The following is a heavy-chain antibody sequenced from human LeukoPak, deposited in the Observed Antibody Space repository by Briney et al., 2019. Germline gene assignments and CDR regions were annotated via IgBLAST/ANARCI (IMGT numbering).Heavy chain of an antibody. CDR3: AREMATIRYFDY. CDR1: GFTVSSNY. Sequence: GGSLRLSCAAPGFTVSSNYMSWVRQAPGKGLEWVSVIYSGGSTYYADSVKGRFTISRDNSKNTLYLQMNSLRAEDTAVYYCAREMATIRYFDYWGQGTLVTVSS. V-gene: IGHV3-53*01. J-gene: IGHJ4*02. D-gene: IGHD5-24*01. CDR2: IYSGGST.